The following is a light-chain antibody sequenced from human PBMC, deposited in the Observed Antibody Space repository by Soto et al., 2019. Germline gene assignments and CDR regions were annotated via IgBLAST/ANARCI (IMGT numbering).Light chain of an antibody. CDR3: QSYDSSLTGSGV. CDR1: SSNIGAGFD. Sequence: QSALTQPPSGSGAPGQRITISCTGSSSNIGAGFDVAWYQQLPGAAPKLLIYGNSNRPSGVPDRFSGSKSGTSASLAITGLQAEDEADYSCQSYDSSLTGSGVFGTGTKVTVL. V-gene: IGLV1-40*01. CDR2: GNS. J-gene: IGLJ1*01.